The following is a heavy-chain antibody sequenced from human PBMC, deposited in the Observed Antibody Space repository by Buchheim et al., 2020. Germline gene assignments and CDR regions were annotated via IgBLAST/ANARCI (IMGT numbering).Heavy chain of an antibody. CDR2: INVGNGNT. CDR1: GYTFTSYV. Sequence: QVQLVQSGAEVKKPGASVKVSCKASGYTFTSYVMQWVRQAPGQRLEWMGWINVGNGNTKYSQKFQGRVTITRDTSASTAYMELSSLRSEDTAVYYCARDRQGVYVDYWGQGTL. J-gene: IGHJ4*02. D-gene: IGHD3-16*01. V-gene: IGHV1-3*01. CDR3: ARDRQGVYVDY.